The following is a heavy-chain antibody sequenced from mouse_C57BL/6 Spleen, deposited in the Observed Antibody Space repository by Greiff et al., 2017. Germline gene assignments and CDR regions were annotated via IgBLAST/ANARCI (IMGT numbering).Heavy chain of an antibody. CDR2: IDPSDSET. Sequence: VQLQQPGAELVRPGSSVKLSCKASGYTFTSYWMHWVKQRPIQGLEWIGNIDPSDSETHYNQKFKDKATLTVDKSSSTAYMQLSSLTSEDSAVYYCARSYYDYPPEAMDYWGQGTSVTVSS. CDR1: GYTFTSYW. J-gene: IGHJ4*01. V-gene: IGHV1-52*01. CDR3: ARSYYDYPPEAMDY. D-gene: IGHD2-4*01.